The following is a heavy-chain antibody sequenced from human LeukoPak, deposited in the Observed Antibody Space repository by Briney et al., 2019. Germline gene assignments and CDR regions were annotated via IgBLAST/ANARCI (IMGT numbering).Heavy chain of an antibody. J-gene: IGHJ4*02. CDR1: GFTSDDYA. V-gene: IGHV3-49*04. CDR3: TRRYCSSINCPRHFDF. Sequence: GSLRLSCTTSGFTSDDYAMSWVRQAPAKGLEWVGFIRSKAYGGTAEYAASVMGRFTISRDDSKNIAYLQMNSLKTEDTAVYYCTRRYCSSINCPRHFDFWGQGTLVTVSS. CDR2: IRSKAYGGTA. D-gene: IGHD2-2*01.